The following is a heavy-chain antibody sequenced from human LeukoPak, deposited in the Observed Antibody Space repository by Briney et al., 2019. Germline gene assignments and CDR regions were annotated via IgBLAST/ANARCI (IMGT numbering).Heavy chain of an antibody. CDR1: GFTFSSYG. Sequence: PGGSLRLSCAASGFTFSSYGMHWVRQAPGKGLEWVAVISYDGSNKYYADSVKGRFTISRDNSKNTLYLQMNSLRAEDTAVYYCARGRGIVVPKPWVWGQGTLVTVSS. V-gene: IGHV3-30*19. J-gene: IGHJ4*02. D-gene: IGHD3-22*01. CDR3: ARGRGIVVPKPWV. CDR2: ISYDGSNK.